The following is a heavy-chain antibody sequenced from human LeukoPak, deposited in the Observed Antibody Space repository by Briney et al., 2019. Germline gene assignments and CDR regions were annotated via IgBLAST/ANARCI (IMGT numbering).Heavy chain of an antibody. CDR2: INPSSGGT. D-gene: IGHD7-27*01. Sequence: ASVKVSCKASGYTFTGYYMHWVRQAAGQGLEWMGWINPSSGGTNYAQKFQGRVTMTRDTSISTAYMELSRLRSDDTAVYYCASSGQLGMPGYYYYGMDVWGQGTTVTVSS. J-gene: IGHJ6*02. CDR1: GYTFTGYY. CDR3: ASSGQLGMPGYYYYGMDV. V-gene: IGHV1-2*02.